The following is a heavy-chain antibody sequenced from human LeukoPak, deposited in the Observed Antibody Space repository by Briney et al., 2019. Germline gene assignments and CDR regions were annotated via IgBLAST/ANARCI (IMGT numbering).Heavy chain of an antibody. CDR1: GGSISSDNYH. J-gene: IGHJ5*02. CDR2: IYTSGST. Sequence: PSETLSLTCTASGGSISSDNYHWSWIRQPAGKGLEWIGRIYTSGSTNYNPSLKSRVTISVDTSKNQFSLKLTSVTAADTAVYYCARVFGGPVSRRFDPWGQGTLVTVSS. D-gene: IGHD4-23*01. V-gene: IGHV4-61*02. CDR3: ARVFGGPVSRRFDP.